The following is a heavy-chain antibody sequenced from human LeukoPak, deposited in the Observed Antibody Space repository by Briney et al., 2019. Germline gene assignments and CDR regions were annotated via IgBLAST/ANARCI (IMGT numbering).Heavy chain of an antibody. J-gene: IGHJ5*02. CDR1: GGSFSNYY. V-gene: IGHV4-34*01. CDR2: INHSGST. CDR3: TRGRGEGRGIAMVRGVRAPSYNWFDP. D-gene: IGHD3-10*01. Sequence: TTSETLSLTCAVYGGSFSNYYWTWIRQPPGKGLEWIGEINHSGSTRYNPSLKSRVIISVDTSKNQFSLKLSSVTAADTAVYYCTRGRGEGRGIAMVRGVRAPSYNWFDPWGHGTQVTVSS.